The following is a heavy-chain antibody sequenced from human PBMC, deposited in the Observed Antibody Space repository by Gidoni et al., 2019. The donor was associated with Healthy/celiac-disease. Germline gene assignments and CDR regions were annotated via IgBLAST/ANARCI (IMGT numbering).Heavy chain of an antibody. D-gene: IGHD5-12*01. Sequence: QVQLQESGPGLVKPSEPLSLPCTVSGGSISSYYWSWIRQPPGKGLEWIGYIYDSGSTNYNPSLKSRVTIAVEKSKNQFALKLSYVTAADTAVYYCARQAYSGYDYWFDPWGQGTLVTVSS. CDR3: ARQAYSGYDYWFDP. CDR2: IYDSGST. V-gene: IGHV4-59*08. CDR1: GGSISSYY. J-gene: IGHJ5*02.